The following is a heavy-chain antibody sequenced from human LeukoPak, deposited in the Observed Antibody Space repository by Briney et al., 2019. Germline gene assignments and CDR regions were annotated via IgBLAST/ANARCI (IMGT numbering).Heavy chain of an antibody. J-gene: IGHJ4*02. CDR1: GFTFSSYW. CDR3: AKGSSSWPLDY. D-gene: IGHD6-13*01. Sequence: SGGSLRLSCAASGFTFSSYWMSWVRQAPGKGLEWVANIKQDGSEKYYVDSVKGRFTISRDNSKNTLYLQMNSLRAEDTAVYYCAKGSSSWPLDYWGQGTLVTVSS. CDR2: IKQDGSEK. V-gene: IGHV3-7*01.